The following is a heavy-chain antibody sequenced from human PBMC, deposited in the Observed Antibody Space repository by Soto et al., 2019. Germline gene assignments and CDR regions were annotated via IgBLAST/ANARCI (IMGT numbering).Heavy chain of an antibody. V-gene: IGHV6-1*01. CDR1: GDSVSSNSVA. J-gene: IGHJ4*02. Sequence: SQTLSLTCAISGDSVSSNSVAWNWIRQSPSRGLEWLGRTYYKSKWYNDYAVSVKSRITINPDTSKNQFSLQLNPVTPEDTAVYYCARDTPAKGSYFDYWGQGTLVTVSS. CDR2: TYYKSKWYN. D-gene: IGHD1-26*01. CDR3: ARDTPAKGSYFDY.